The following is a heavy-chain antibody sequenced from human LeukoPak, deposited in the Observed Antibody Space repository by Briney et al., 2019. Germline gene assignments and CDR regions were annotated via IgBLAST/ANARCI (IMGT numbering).Heavy chain of an antibody. CDR2: ISGSGGST. Sequence: GGSLRLSCTTSGFNFRAYWMGWVRQAPGKGLEWVSAISGSGGSTYYADSVKGRFTISRDNSKNTLYLQMNSLRAEDTAVYYCAKDGGDSSFDYWGQGTLVTVSS. CDR3: AKDGGDSSFDY. D-gene: IGHD3-22*01. V-gene: IGHV3-23*01. J-gene: IGHJ4*02. CDR1: GFNFRAYW.